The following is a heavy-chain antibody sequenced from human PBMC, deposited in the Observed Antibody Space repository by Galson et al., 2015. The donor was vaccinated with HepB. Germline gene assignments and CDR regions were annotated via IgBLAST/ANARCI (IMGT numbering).Heavy chain of an antibody. CDR3: APSGGMTTADSPADFDY. Sequence: SVKVSCKASGGTFSSYTISWVRQAPGQGLEWMGRIIPILAIANYAQKFQGRVTITADKSTSTAYMELSSLRSEDTAVYYCAPSGGMTTADSPADFDYWGQGTLVTVSS. CDR2: IIPILAIA. V-gene: IGHV1-69*02. D-gene: IGHD4-17*01. J-gene: IGHJ4*02. CDR1: GGTFSSYT.